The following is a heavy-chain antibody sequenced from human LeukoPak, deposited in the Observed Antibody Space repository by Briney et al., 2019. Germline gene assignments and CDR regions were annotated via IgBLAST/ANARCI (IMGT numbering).Heavy chain of an antibody. CDR2: IYTSGST. D-gene: IGHD3-22*01. CDR3: ARDSYDSSGYYYLGY. CDR1: GGSISNYY. V-gene: IGHV4-4*07. J-gene: IGHJ4*02. Sequence: SHTLSLTRTVAGGSISNYYCNWIRQPAGKGLECIGRIYTSGSTNYNPSLKSRVTMSVDTSRNQLSLKLSSVTAADTAVYYCARDSYDSSGYYYLGYWGQGTLVTVSS.